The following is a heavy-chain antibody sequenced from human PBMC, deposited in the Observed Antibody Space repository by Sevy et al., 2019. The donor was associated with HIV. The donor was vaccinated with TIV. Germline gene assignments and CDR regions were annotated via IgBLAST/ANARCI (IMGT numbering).Heavy chain of an antibody. V-gene: IGHV3-33*01. Sequence: GESLKISCAASGFTFSSYGMHWVRQAPGKGLEWVAVIWYDGSNKYYADSVKGRFTISRDNSKNTLYLQMNSLRAEDTAVYYCAREGQLPSAYYFDYWGQGTLVTVSS. CDR1: GFTFSSYG. D-gene: IGHD6-13*01. J-gene: IGHJ4*02. CDR2: IWYDGSNK. CDR3: AREGQLPSAYYFDY.